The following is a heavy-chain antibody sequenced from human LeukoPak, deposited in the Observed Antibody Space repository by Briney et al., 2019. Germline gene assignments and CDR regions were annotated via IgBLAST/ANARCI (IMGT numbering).Heavy chain of an antibody. CDR3: ARESGYYYDTSGYTFDY. J-gene: IGHJ4*02. Sequence: SETLSLTCTVSGGSSNNYYWSWLRQSAGKGLEWIGRIYTSGSTNYNPSLKSRVSISLDTSKNQFSLRLRSLTAADTAVHYCARESGYYYDTSGYTFDYWGQGILVTVSS. V-gene: IGHV4-4*07. CDR2: IYTSGST. CDR1: GGSSNNYY. D-gene: IGHD3-22*01.